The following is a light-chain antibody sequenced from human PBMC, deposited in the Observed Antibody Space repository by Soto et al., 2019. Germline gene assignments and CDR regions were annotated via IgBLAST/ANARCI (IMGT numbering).Light chain of an antibody. CDR3: QTWGTGIMV. V-gene: IGLV4-69*01. Sequence: QSVLTQSPSASASLGASVTVTCTLSSGHSSNAVAWHQQQPEKGPRYLMRLNSDGSHSKGDGIPDRFTGSSSGADRYLTISSLQSEDEADYYCQTWGTGIMVFGGGTKLTVL. J-gene: IGLJ3*02. CDR1: SGHSSNA. CDR2: LNSDGSH.